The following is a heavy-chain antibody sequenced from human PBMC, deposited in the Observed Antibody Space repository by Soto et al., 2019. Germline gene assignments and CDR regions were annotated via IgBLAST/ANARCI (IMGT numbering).Heavy chain of an antibody. CDR3: GVTTGLDYYYYGMDV. J-gene: IGHJ6*02. D-gene: IGHD4-17*01. CDR1: GYTFTSYA. CDR2: INAGNGNT. Sequence: GASVKVSCKASGYTFTSYAMYWVRQAPGQRLEWMGWINAGNGNTKYSQKFQGRVTITRDTSASTAYMELSSLRSEDTAVYYCGVTTGLDYYYYGMDVWGQGTTVTVSS. V-gene: IGHV1-3*01.